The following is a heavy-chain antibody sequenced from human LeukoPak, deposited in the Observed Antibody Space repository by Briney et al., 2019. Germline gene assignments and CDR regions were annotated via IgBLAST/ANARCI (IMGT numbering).Heavy chain of an antibody. V-gene: IGHV3-53*01. J-gene: IGHJ4*02. Sequence: GGSLRLSCTVSGFTVSSNSMSWVRQAPGKGLEWVSFIYSSVTHYSDSVKGRFTISRDNSKNTLYLQMNSLRAEDTAVYYCARDLGDGYNLLDYWGQGTLVTVSS. CDR2: IYSSVT. D-gene: IGHD5-24*01. CDR1: GFTVSSNS. CDR3: ARDLGDGYNLLDY.